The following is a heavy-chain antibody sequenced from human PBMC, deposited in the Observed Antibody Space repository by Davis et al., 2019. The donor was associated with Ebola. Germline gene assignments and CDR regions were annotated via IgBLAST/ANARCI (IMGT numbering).Heavy chain of an antibody. CDR3: VSAGWDH. J-gene: IGHJ4*02. V-gene: IGHV3-48*02. D-gene: IGHD2-15*01. CDR1: GFTFSNYN. Sequence: GGSLRLSCAVPGFTFSNYNMNWVRQTPGKGLEWVSHISDDSSSTYYADSVKGRFTISRDNAKNSLYLQLNTLRDEDTAVYFCVSAGWDHWGQGTLDTVSS. CDR2: ISDDSSST.